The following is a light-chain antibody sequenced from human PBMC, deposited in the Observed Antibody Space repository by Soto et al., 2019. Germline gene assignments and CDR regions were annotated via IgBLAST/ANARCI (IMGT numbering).Light chain of an antibody. Sequence: EIVLTQSPGTLSLSPVERATLSCRASHSITSYLAWYQQKPGQAPRLLIYGASNRATGIPDRFSGSGSGTDFTLTISRLEPEDFAVYYCQQYGSSGTFGQGTKVDI. J-gene: IGKJ1*01. V-gene: IGKV3-20*01. CDR2: GAS. CDR1: HSITSY. CDR3: QQYGSSGT.